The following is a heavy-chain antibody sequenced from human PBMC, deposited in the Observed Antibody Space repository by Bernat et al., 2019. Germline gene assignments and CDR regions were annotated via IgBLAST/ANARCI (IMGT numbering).Heavy chain of an antibody. CDR1: GFTFSSYG. J-gene: IGHJ6*02. D-gene: IGHD3-10*01. V-gene: IGHV3-33*01. CDR2: IWYDGSNK. Sequence: QVQLVESGGGVVQPGRSLRLSCAASGFTFSSYGMHWVRQAPGKGLEWVAVIWYDGSNKDYADSVKGRFTIARDNSKNTLYLQMNSLRAEDTAVYYCARGLWFGELFYGMDVWGQGTTVTVSS. CDR3: ARGLWFGELFYGMDV.